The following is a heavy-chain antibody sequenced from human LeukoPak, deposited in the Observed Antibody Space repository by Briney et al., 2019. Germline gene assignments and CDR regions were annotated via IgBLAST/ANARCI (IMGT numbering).Heavy chain of an antibody. CDR3: AKDGGSWSYSPLYYFDY. CDR2: ISYDGSNK. J-gene: IGHJ4*02. D-gene: IGHD3-10*01. Sequence: GGSLRLSCAASGFTFSSYGMHWVRQAPGKGLEWVAVISYDGSNKYYADSVKGRFTISRDNSKNTLYLQMNSLRAEDTAVYYCAKDGGSWSYSPLYYFDYWGQGTLVTVSS. V-gene: IGHV3-30*18. CDR1: GFTFSSYG.